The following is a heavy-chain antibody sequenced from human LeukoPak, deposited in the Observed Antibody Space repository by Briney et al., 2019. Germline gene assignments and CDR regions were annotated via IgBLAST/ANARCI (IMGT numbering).Heavy chain of an antibody. CDR1: GVSISSNSYY. D-gene: IGHD6-19*01. Sequence: SETLSLTCTVSGVSISSNSYYWGRHPQPQGKGLEWFVSIYYSGSNYANPAIRSRITISVDTSKNQFSLKLSSLTAADRAVYYCARVVGSGWFGYWGQGTLVTVSS. CDR3: ARVVGSGWFGY. J-gene: IGHJ5*01. CDR2: IYYSGSN. V-gene: IGHV4-39*07.